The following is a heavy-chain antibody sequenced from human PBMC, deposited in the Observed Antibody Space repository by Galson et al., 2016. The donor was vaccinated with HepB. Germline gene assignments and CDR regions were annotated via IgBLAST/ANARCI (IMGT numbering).Heavy chain of an antibody. CDR3: AGGAGWKLLV. CDR2: IKQEGGDK. J-gene: IGHJ1*01. V-gene: IGHV3-7*01. D-gene: IGHD2-15*01. CDR1: RFTFSSSW. Sequence: SLRLSCAASRFTFSSSWMSWVRQAPGRGLEWVANIKQEGGDKNYMDSVKGRFTISSDNAKDSVYLQMNRLTVDDTAVYYCAGGAGWKLLVWGRGTQVTVSS.